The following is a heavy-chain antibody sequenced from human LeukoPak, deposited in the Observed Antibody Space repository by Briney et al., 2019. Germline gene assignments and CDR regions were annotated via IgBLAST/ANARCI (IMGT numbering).Heavy chain of an antibody. V-gene: IGHV4-31*03. CDR1: GGSISSIDYH. Sequence: SETLSLTCTVSGGSISSIDYHWVWIRQHPGKGLEWIGYIYYSGSTYYNPSLKSRVTISVDTSKNQFSLKLSSVTAADTAVYYCARDLRVGYYDSSGYSPWGQGTLVTVSS. CDR2: IYYSGST. J-gene: IGHJ5*02. D-gene: IGHD3-22*01. CDR3: ARDLRVGYYDSSGYSP.